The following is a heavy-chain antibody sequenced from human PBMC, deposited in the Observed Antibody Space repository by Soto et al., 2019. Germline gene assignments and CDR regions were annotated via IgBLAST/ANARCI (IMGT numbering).Heavy chain of an antibody. V-gene: IGHV3-23*01. CDR1: GFTFSSYA. CDR3: AKGRAIDFWGGYTTSFDH. Sequence: EVQLLESGGGLVQPGGSLRLSCAASGFTFSSYAMSWVRQAPGKGLEWVSAISGSGGSTYYADSVKGRFTISRDNSKNTLYLQMNSLGAEDEAIYYCAKGRAIDFWGGYTTSFDHWGQGTLVTFSS. J-gene: IGHJ5*02. D-gene: IGHD3-3*01. CDR2: ISGSGGST.